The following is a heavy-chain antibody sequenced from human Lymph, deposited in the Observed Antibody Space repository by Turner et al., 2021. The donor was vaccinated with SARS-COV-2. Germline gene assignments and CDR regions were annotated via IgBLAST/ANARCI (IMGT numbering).Heavy chain of an antibody. CDR3: ARDRDSSGWVDY. Sequence: QVQLVESWGGVVQPGRSLRLSCASSGFTFSSYAMHWVRQAPGKGLEWVAFISYDGSDKYYADSVKGRFTFSRDNSKNTLYLQMNSLRAEDTAVYYCARDRDSSGWVDYWGQGTLVTVSS. CDR2: ISYDGSDK. V-gene: IGHV3-30*04. D-gene: IGHD3-22*01. CDR1: GFTFSSYA. J-gene: IGHJ4*02.